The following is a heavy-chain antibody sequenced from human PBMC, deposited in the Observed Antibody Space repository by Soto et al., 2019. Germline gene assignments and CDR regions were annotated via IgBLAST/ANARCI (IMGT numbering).Heavy chain of an antibody. CDR2: IYYSGST. D-gene: IGHD6-13*01. V-gene: IGHV4-59*01. CDR3: ARGRRAAAVGPYMDV. J-gene: IGHJ6*03. Sequence: SETLSLTCTVSGGSISSYYWSWIRQPPGKGLEWIGYIYYSGSTNYNPSLKSRVTISVDTSKNQFSLKLSSVTAADTAVYYCARGRRAAAVGPYMDVWGKGTTVTVSS. CDR1: GGSISSYY.